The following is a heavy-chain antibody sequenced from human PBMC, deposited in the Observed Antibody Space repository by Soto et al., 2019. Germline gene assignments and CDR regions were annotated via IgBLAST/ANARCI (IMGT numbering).Heavy chain of an antibody. CDR2: IRSKAYGGTT. CDR3: TPRTYNWNYRYYGMDV. Sequence: HPGGSLRLSCTASGFTFGDYAMSWFRQAPGKGLEWVGFIRSKAYGGTTEYAASVKGRFTISRDDSKSIAYLQMNSLKTEDTAVYYCTPRTYNWNYRYYGMDVWGQGTTVTVSS. J-gene: IGHJ6*02. D-gene: IGHD1-7*01. CDR1: GFTFGDYA. V-gene: IGHV3-49*03.